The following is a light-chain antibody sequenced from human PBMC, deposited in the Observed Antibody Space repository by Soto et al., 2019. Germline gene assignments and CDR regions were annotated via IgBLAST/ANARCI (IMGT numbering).Light chain of an antibody. CDR1: SSNIGSNY. V-gene: IGLV1-47*02. CDR3: AAWDDSLSGYV. J-gene: IGLJ1*01. CDR2: GNN. Sequence: QSVLTQPPSASGTPGQRVTISCSGSSSNIGSNYVYWYQQLPGMAPKLLIFGNNQRPSGVPDRFSGSKSGTSASLAISGLRSEDEADYYCAAWDDSLSGYVFGTGTKVTVL.